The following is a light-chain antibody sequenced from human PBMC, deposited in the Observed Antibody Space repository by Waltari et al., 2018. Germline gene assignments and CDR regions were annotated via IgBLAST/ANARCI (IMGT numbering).Light chain of an antibody. CDR3: QQFKTYPWT. J-gene: IGKJ1*01. Sequence: DIQLTQSPSFLSASVGDRVTITCRASQGINSYIAWYQQQPGKAPRLLIYGASTLESGVPSRFSGSGSGTEFTITISSLQPEDFATYYCQQFKTYPWTFGQGVKVENK. CDR2: GAS. CDR1: QGINSY. V-gene: IGKV1-9*01.